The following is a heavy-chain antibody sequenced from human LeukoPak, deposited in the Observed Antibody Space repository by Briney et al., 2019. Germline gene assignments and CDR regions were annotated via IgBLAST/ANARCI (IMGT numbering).Heavy chain of an antibody. Sequence: SETLSLTCAVSGGSISSSNWWSWVRQPPGKGLEWIGEIYHSGSTNYSPSLKSRVTISVDTSKNQFSLKLSSVTAADTAVYFCARGPYSYDSSGAFDIWGQGTMVTVSS. D-gene: IGHD3-22*01. V-gene: IGHV4-4*02. CDR1: GGSISSSNW. J-gene: IGHJ3*02. CDR3: ARGPYSYDSSGAFDI. CDR2: IYHSGST.